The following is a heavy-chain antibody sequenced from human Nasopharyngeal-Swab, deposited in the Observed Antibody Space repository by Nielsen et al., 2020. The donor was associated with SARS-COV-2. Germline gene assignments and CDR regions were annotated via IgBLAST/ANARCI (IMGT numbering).Heavy chain of an antibody. V-gene: IGHV1-69*04. CDR1: GGTFISYA. D-gene: IGHD2-2*01. Sequence: SVKVSCKASGGTFISYAISWVRQAPGQGLEWMGRIIPILGIANYAQKFQGRVTITADKSTSTAYMELSSLRSEDTAVYYCATSSGYIVVVPAAIRRYYGMDVWGQGTTVTVSS. CDR2: IIPILGIA. J-gene: IGHJ6*02. CDR3: ATSSGYIVVVPAAIRRYYGMDV.